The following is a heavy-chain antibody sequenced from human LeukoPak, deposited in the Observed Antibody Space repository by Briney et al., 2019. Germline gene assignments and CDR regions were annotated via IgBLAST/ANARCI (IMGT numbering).Heavy chain of an antibody. J-gene: IGHJ4*02. CDR3: AKWGYDSSGYYRPLYYFDY. CDR1: GFTFSIFW. Sequence: PGGSLRLSCAASGFTFSIFWMHWVRQAPGKGLVWVSRITGDGSSTSYADSVKGRFTISRDNSKNTLYLQMNSLRAEDTAVYYCAKWGYDSSGYYRPLYYFDYWGQGTLVTVSS. CDR2: ITGDGSST. V-gene: IGHV3-74*01. D-gene: IGHD3-22*01.